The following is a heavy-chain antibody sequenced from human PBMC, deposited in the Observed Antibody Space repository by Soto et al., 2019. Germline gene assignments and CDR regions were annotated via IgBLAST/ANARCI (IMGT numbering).Heavy chain of an antibody. CDR1: GGSISSGDYY. J-gene: IGHJ4*02. Sequence: QVQLQESGPGLVKPSQTLSLTCTVSGGSISSGDYYWSWIRQPPGKGLEWIGYIYYSGSTYYNPSLQGRVTISVDTSKNQFSLKLSSVTAADTAVYYCARGGGYANAPDYWGQGTLVTVSS. CDR2: IYYSGST. V-gene: IGHV4-30-4*01. D-gene: IGHD5-12*01. CDR3: ARGGGYANAPDY.